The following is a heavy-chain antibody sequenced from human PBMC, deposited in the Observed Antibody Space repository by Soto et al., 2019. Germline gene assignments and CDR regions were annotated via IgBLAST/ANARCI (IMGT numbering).Heavy chain of an antibody. D-gene: IGHD7-27*01. J-gene: IGHJ4*02. CDR1: GYTFTGYY. CDR2: INPNSGGT. CDR3: ARDVETGDGQYYFDY. V-gene: IGHV1-2*02. Sequence: ASVKVSCKASGYTFTGYYMHWVRQAPGQGLEWMGWINPNSGGTNYAQKFQGRVTMTRDTSISTAYMELSRLRSDDTAVYYCARDVETGDGQYYFDYWGQGTLVTVSS.